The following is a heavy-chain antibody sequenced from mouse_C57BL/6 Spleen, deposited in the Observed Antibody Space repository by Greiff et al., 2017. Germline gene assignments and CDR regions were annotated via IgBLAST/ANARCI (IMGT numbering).Heavy chain of an antibody. CDR3: TRRTFRDGNLPWFAY. CDR1: GYTFTDYE. Sequence: VQLQQSGAELVRPGASVTLSCKASGYTFTDYEMHWVKQTPVHGLEWIGAIDPETGGTAYNQKFKGKAILTADKSSSTAYMELRSLTSEDSAVYYCTRRTFRDGNLPWFAYWGQGTLVTVSA. V-gene: IGHV1-15*01. CDR2: IDPETGGT. J-gene: IGHJ3*01. D-gene: IGHD2-1*01.